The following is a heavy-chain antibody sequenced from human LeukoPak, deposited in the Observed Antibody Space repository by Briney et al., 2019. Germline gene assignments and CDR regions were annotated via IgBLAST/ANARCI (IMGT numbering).Heavy chain of an antibody. V-gene: IGHV3-53*01. J-gene: IGHJ6*03. CDR1: GFTVSSNY. Sequence: GGSLRLSCAASGFTVSSNYMSWVRQAPGKGLEWVSVIYSGGSTYYADSVKGRFTISRDNSKNTLYLQMNSLRAEDTAVYYCARNSYSSGWYRILWDYYYYMDVWGKGTTVTVSS. D-gene: IGHD6-19*01. CDR3: ARNSYSSGWYRILWDYYYYMDV. CDR2: IYSGGST.